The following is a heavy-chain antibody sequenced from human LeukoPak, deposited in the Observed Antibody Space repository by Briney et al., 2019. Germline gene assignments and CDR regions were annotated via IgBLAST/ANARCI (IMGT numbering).Heavy chain of an antibody. CDR3: ARDSLAALDY. D-gene: IGHD2-15*01. V-gene: IGHV4-61*01. CDR1: GGSISSGSYY. CDR2: IYYSGST. J-gene: IGHJ4*02. Sequence: SQTLSLTCTVSGGSISSGSYYWSWIRQPPGKGLEWIGYIYYSGSTNYNPSLKSRVTISVDTSKNQFSLKLSSVTAADTAVCYCARDSLAALDYWGQGTLVTVSS.